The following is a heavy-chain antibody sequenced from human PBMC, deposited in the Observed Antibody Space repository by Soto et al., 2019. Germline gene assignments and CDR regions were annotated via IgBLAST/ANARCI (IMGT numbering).Heavy chain of an antibody. V-gene: IGHV3-23*01. CDR3: ARGIVGATFAY. CDR2: ISGSGGST. CDR1: GLTFSSYA. J-gene: IGHJ4*02. D-gene: IGHD1-26*01. Sequence: PGGSLRLSCAASGLTFSSYAMSWVRQAPGKGLEWVSAISGSGGSTYYADSVKGRFTISRDNSKNTLYLQMNSLRAEDTAVYYCARGIVGATFAYWGQGTLVTVSS.